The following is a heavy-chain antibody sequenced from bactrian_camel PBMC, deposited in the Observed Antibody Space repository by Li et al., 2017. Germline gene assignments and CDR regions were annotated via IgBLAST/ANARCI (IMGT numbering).Heavy chain of an antibody. Sequence: VQLVESGGGLVQPGGSLRLSCAVSGFGVSRSKYFMYWVHQAPGKGLEWVSTINTDGGTTSYADSVKGRFTISRDNAKNTVYLQMDSLKPEDTAMYYCAAVEILTAEPISEWWLLLHPEWYDYWGQGTQVTVS. CDR1: GFGVSRSKYF. D-gene: IGHD2*01. CDR2: INTDGGTT. CDR3: AAVEILTAEPISEWWLLLHPEWYDY. J-gene: IGHJ4*01. V-gene: IGHV3S1*01.